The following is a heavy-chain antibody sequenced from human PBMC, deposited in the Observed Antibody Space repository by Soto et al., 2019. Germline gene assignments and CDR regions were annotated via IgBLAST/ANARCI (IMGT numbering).Heavy chain of an antibody. CDR1: GFSLTTSGVG. J-gene: IGHJ4*02. D-gene: IGHD3-3*01. V-gene: IGHV2-5*02. Sequence: QITLNESGPPVVRPTEPLTLTCRFSGFSLTTSGVGVGWMRQSPGKAPEWLALIYWDDDKRYSASLKSRLTTTKDTSKNPVVLTVSDLDPTDTATYYCAHRVLRTVFGLVTTTAIYFDFWGQGTPVAVSS. CDR2: IYWDDDK. CDR3: AHRVLRTVFGLVTTTAIYFDF.